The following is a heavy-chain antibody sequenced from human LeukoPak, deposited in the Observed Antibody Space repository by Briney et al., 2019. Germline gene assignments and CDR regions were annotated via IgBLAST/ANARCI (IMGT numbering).Heavy chain of an antibody. D-gene: IGHD3-3*02. V-gene: IGHV4-59*11. CDR3: ATIKRGSIFGYFDF. J-gene: IGHJ4*02. Sequence: SETLSLTCAVSGASMNTHYWSWIRQPPGKGLEWIGYMLDTVTTKDNPSLKSRFTLSADTSKNQFSLRLTSVTAADTAVYYCATIKRGSIFGYFDFWGQGIPVTVSS. CDR1: GASMNTHY. CDR2: MLDTVTT.